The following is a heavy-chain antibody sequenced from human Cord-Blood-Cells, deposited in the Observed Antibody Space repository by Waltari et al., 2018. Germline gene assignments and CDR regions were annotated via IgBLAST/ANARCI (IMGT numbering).Heavy chain of an antibody. CDR3: AHGSYSGSYGDAFDI. Sequence: QITLKESGPTLVKPTQTLTLTCTFSGFSLSTSGVGVGWIRQPPGKALEWLALIYWNDDKRYSPSLKRRLTITKDTSKNQLVLTMTNMDPVDTATYYCAHGSYSGSYGDAFDIWGQGTMVTVSS. CDR2: IYWNDDK. D-gene: IGHD1-26*01. V-gene: IGHV2-5*01. J-gene: IGHJ3*02. CDR1: GFSLSTSGVG.